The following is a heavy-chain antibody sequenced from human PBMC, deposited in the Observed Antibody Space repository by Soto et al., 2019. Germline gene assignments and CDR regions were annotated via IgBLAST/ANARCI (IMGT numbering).Heavy chain of an antibody. CDR3: ASRDPGTSVDY. CDR1: GGSFTSNNW. Sequence: QVQLQESGPGLVKPSGTLSLTCAVSGGSFTSNNWWTWVRQPPGQGLEWIGEIYRTGSTNYNPSLTSRVTISLDKSENQFSRKVTSLTAADTAVYYCASRDPGTSVDYWGQGTLVTVSS. D-gene: IGHD1-7*01. J-gene: IGHJ4*02. V-gene: IGHV4-4*02. CDR2: IYRTGST.